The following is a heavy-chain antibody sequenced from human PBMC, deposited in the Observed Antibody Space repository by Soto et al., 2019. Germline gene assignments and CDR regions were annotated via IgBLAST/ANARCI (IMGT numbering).Heavy chain of an antibody. CDR1: GCSFSSANW. J-gene: IGHJ6*02. V-gene: IGHV4-4*02. Sequence: PSETLSLTCAVSGCSFSSANWWAWVRQPPGKGLEWIGEIYHGGSTSYNPSLKSRVTLSLDKSKNHFSLNLTSVTAADTAVYYCARLSFSYGVDVWGQGTTVTVSS. CDR3: ARLSFSYGVDV. CDR2: IYHGGST.